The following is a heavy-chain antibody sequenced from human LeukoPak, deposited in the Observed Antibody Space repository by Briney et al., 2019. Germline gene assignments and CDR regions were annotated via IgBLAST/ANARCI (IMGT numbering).Heavy chain of an antibody. V-gene: IGHV3-30*04. CDR2: ISYDGSNK. CDR3: ARHIVATVGLRWQWLPTRGHFDY. CDR1: GFTFSSYA. J-gene: IGHJ4*02. D-gene: IGHD5-12*01. Sequence: GRSLRLSCAASGFTFSSYAMHWVRQAPGKGLEWVAVISYDGSNKYYADSVKGRFTISRDNSKNTLYLQMNSLRAEDTAVYYCARHIVATVGLRWQWLPTRGHFDYWGQGTLVTVSS.